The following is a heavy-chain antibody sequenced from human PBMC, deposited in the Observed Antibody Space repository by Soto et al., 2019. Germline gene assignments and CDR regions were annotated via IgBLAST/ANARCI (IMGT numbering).Heavy chain of an antibody. CDR1: GGTFSSYA. CDR3: ARDGYYDSSGYYAFDI. Sequence: SVKVSCKASGGTFSSYAISWVRQAPGQGLEWMGGIIPIFGTANYAQKFQGRVTITADESTSTAYMELSSLRSEDTAVYYCARDGYYDSSGYYAFDIWGQGTMVTVSS. CDR2: IIPIFGTA. D-gene: IGHD3-22*01. V-gene: IGHV1-69*13. J-gene: IGHJ3*02.